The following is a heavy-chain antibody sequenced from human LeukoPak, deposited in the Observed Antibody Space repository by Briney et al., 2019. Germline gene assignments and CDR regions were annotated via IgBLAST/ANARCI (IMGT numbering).Heavy chain of an antibody. J-gene: IGHJ6*03. CDR3: ARGGSTNGAAYYYYMGV. CDR1: GYTFTSYD. Sequence: EASVKVSCKASGYTFTSYDINWVRQATGQGLEWMGWMNPNSGNTGYAQKFQGRVTITRNTSISTAYMELSSLRSEDTAVYYCARGGSTNGAAYYYYMGVWGKGTTVTVSS. D-gene: IGHD2-8*01. V-gene: IGHV1-8*03. CDR2: MNPNSGNT.